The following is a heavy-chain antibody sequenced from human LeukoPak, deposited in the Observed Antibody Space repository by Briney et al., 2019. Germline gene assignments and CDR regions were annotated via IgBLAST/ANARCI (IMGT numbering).Heavy chain of an antibody. J-gene: IGHJ5*02. CDR3: ARDTRYGDYGVDP. V-gene: IGHV4-59*01. Sequence: PSETLSLTCTVSGGSISSYYWSWIRQPPGKGLEWIGYIYYSGSTNYNPSLKSRVTISVDTSKNQFSLKLRSVTAADTAVYYCARDTRYGDYGVDPWGQGTLVTVSS. CDR1: GGSISSYY. D-gene: IGHD4-17*01. CDR2: IYYSGST.